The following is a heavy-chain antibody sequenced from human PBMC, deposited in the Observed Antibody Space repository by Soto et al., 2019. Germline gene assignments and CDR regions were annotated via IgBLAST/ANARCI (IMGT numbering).Heavy chain of an antibody. CDR1: GYTFTSYD. Sequence: ASVRVSCKASGYTFTSYDINWVRQATGQGLEWMGWVNPNSGNTGYAQKFQGRVTMTRNTSISTAYMELSSLRSEDTAVYYCASGGYYYGSGDYYYYYMDVWGKGTTVTVSS. CDR2: VNPNSGNT. D-gene: IGHD3-10*01. J-gene: IGHJ6*03. V-gene: IGHV1-8*01. CDR3: ASGGYYYGSGDYYYYYMDV.